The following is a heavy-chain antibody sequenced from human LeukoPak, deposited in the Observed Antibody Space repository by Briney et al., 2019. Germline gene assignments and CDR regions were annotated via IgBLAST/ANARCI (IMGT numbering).Heavy chain of an antibody. Sequence: GGSLRLSCAASGFTFSSYSMNWVRQAPGKGLEWVSYISSSSSTIYYADSVKGRFTISRDNSKNTLYLQMNSLRGEDTAVYYCARGYRSGHIGIDYWGQGTLVTVSS. CDR1: GFTFSSYS. CDR2: ISSSSSTI. V-gene: IGHV3-48*01. CDR3: ARGYRSGHIGIDY. D-gene: IGHD6-19*01. J-gene: IGHJ4*02.